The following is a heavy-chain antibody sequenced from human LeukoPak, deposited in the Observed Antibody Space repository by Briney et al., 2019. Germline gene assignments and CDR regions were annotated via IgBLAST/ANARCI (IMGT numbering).Heavy chain of an antibody. CDR2: ISGSGGST. V-gene: IGHV3-23*01. Sequence: GGSLRLSCAASGFTFSSYAMSWVRQAPGKGLEWVPAISGSGGSTYYADSVKGRFTISRDNSKNTLYLQMNSLRAEDTAVYYCAKMTTVVTRFDYWGQGTLVTVSS. D-gene: IGHD4-23*01. CDR1: GFTFSSYA. CDR3: AKMTTVVTRFDY. J-gene: IGHJ4*02.